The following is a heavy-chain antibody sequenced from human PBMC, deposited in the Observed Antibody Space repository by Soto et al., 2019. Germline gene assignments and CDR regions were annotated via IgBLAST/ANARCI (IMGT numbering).Heavy chain of an antibody. CDR3: ATSYDSGFDP. V-gene: IGHV1-18*04. CDR1: GYAFSKYG. D-gene: IGHD5-12*01. Sequence: QLQLVQSGAEVERPGASVRVSCKAYGYAFSKYGISWIRQAPGQGLEWMGWIRPDNGDTNYAQKFQGRVTMTTDTSSSTADMELRSLRSDDTAVYYCATSYDSGFDPWGQGTLVSVSS. CDR2: IRPDNGDT. J-gene: IGHJ5*02.